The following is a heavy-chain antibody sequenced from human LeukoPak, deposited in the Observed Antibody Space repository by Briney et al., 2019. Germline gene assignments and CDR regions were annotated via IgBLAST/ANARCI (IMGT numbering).Heavy chain of an antibody. CDR2: IRYDGSNK. J-gene: IGHJ4*02. Sequence: PGGSLRLSCAASGFSFSSYGMHWVRQAPGKGLEWVAFIRYDGSNKYYADSVKGRFTISRDNSKNTLYLQMNSLRAEDTAVYYCAKDRILDTAMVPLDYWGQGTLVTVSS. CDR3: AKDRILDTAMVPLDY. V-gene: IGHV3-30*02. D-gene: IGHD5-18*01. CDR1: GFSFSSYG.